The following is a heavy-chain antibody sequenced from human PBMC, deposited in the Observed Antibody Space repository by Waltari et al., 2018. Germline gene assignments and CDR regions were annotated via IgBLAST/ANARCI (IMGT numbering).Heavy chain of an antibody. V-gene: IGHV3-23*01. Sequence: EVQLLESGGGLVQPGGSLRLSCAASGFTFSSYAMSWVRQAPGKGLEWVSAISGSGGSTYYADSVKGRFTISRDNSKNTLYLQMNSLRAEDTAVYYCAKSYCSGGSCYPRAGAFDIWGQGTLVTVSS. CDR1: GFTFSSYA. J-gene: IGHJ4*02. CDR2: ISGSGGST. CDR3: AKSYCSGGSCYPRAGAFDI. D-gene: IGHD2-15*01.